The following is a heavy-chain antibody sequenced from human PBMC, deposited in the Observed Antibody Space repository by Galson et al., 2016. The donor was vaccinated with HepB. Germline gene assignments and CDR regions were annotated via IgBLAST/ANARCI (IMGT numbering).Heavy chain of an antibody. J-gene: IGHJ6*02. D-gene: IGHD5-18*01. CDR2: IYYSGST. Sequence: ETLSLTCTVSGGSISSSSYYWGWIRQPPGKGLEWIGSIYYSGSTYYNPSLQSRVTISVDTSKNQFSLKMSSVTAADTAVYYCARRFRYTYGPPYGMDVWGQGTMVTVSS. CDR1: GGSISSSSYY. CDR3: ARRFRYTYGPPYGMDV. V-gene: IGHV4-39*01.